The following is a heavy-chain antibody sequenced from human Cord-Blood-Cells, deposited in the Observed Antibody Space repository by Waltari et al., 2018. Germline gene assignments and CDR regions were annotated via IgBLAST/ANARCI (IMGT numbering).Heavy chain of an antibody. CDR1: GYSISSGSY. D-gene: IGHD1-7*01. J-gene: IGHJ6*02. CDR2: IYHSGST. Sequence: QVQLQESGPGLVKPSETLSLTCTVSGYSISSGSYWGWIRQPPGKGLEWIGSIYHSGSTYYNPSLKSRVTISVDTSKNQFSLKLSSVTAADTAVYYCARDRNSYYYYYYGMDVWGQGTTVTVSS. CDR3: ARDRNSYYYYYYGMDV. V-gene: IGHV4-38-2*02.